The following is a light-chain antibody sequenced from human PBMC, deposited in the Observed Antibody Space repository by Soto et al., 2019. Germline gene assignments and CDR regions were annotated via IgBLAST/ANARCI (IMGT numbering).Light chain of an antibody. Sequence: EIVMTQSPATLSVSPGERASLSCRASQSVGSKLAWYQHKPGQAPRLLIYDASTRATGFPARFSGSGSGTEFTLTISSLQPEDFAVSYCQQYNNWPPFTFGPGTNVDIK. J-gene: IGKJ3*01. CDR2: DAS. CDR1: QSVGSK. V-gene: IGKV3-15*01. CDR3: QQYNNWPPFT.